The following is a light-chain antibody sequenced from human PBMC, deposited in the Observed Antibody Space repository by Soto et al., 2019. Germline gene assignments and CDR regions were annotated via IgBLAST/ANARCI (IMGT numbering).Light chain of an antibody. CDR2: SAS. V-gene: IGKV1-39*01. J-gene: IGKJ1*01. CDR1: RSINTY. CDR3: QQTYSTPRT. Sequence: DIQMTQSPSSLSASVGDRVTITCRASRSINTYVNWYQQRPGKAPDLLIYSASSLHTGVPSRFSGSGAGTDFTFTINSLLPEDFAIYYCQQTYSTPRTFGQGTKVDIK.